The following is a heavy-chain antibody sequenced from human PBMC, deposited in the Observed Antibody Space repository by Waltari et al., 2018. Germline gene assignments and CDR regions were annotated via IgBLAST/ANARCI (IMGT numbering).Heavy chain of an antibody. J-gene: IGHJ5*02. CDR2: IYTSGST. CDR1: GGSISSGSYY. V-gene: IGHV4-61*02. Sequence: QVQLQESGPGLVKPSQTLSLTCTVSGGSISSGSYYWSWIRQPAGKGLEWIGRIYTSGSTNYNPSLKSRVTISVDTSKNQFALKRSSVTAADTAVYYCARAVEYQLRRDWFDPWGQGTLVTVSS. CDR3: ARAVEYQLRRDWFDP. D-gene: IGHD2-2*01.